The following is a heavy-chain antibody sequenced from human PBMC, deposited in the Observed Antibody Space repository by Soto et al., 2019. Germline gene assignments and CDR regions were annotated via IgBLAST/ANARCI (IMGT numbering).Heavy chain of an antibody. V-gene: IGHV1-8*01. Sequence: QVQLVQSGAEVKKPGASVKVSCKASGYTLTTSDINWVRQATGQGLEWMGWMNPNSGNTGYAQKCQGSXTLXRXGPTSTAYMELCSLRSEDADGYYSSLGEVGCCWGPVYWGQGTLVAVS. CDR2: MNPNSGNT. D-gene: IGHD3-16*01. CDR3: SLGEVGCCWGPVY. CDR1: GYTLTTSD. J-gene: IGHJ4*02.